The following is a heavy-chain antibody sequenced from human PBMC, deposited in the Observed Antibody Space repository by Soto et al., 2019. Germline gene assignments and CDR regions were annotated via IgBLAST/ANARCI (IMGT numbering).Heavy chain of an antibody. CDR1: GFSLTTSGVG. J-gene: IGHJ4*02. CDR2: IYWDDDK. V-gene: IGHV2-5*02. D-gene: IGHD3-3*01. CDR3: AHRVLRTVFGLVTTTAIYFDF. Sequence: QITLNESGPTVVRPTETLTLTCRFSGFSLTTSGVGVGWIRPSPGKAPECLALIYWDDDKRYSASLKSRLTITKDTSKNQVVLTVSDLDPTDTATYYCAHRVLRTVFGLVTTTAIYFDFWGQGTPVAVSS.